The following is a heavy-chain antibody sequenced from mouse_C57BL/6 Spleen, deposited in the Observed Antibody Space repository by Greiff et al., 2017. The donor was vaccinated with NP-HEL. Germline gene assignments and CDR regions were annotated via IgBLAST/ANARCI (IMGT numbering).Heavy chain of an antibody. CDR2: IHPNSGST. J-gene: IGHJ2*01. CDR3: AREAYYSNHEAYFDY. Sequence: QVQLQQPGAELVKPGASVKLSCKASGYTFTSYWMHWVKQRPGQGLEWIGMIHPNSGSTNYNEKFKSKATLTVDKSSSTAYMQLSSLTSEDSAVYYCAREAYYSNHEAYFDYWGQGTTLTVSS. CDR1: GYTFTSYW. D-gene: IGHD2-5*01. V-gene: IGHV1-64*01.